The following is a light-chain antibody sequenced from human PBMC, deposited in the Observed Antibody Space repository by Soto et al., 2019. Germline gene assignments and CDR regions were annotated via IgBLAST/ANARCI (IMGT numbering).Light chain of an antibody. CDR1: SSDVGVYNY. J-gene: IGLJ2*01. CDR3: SSFAGNNNLV. CDR2: EVS. Sequence: QSALTQPPSASGSPGQSVTISCTGTSSDVGVYNYVSWYQQYPGKAPKLMIYEVSKRPSGVPDRFSGSKSGTTASLTVSGLQAEDEADSYCSSFAGNNNLVFGGGTKLTVL. V-gene: IGLV2-8*01.